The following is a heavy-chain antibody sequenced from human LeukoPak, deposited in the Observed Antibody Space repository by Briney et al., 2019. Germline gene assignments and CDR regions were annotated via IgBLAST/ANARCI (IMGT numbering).Heavy chain of an antibody. CDR2: IYSGGST. J-gene: IGHJ3*02. CDR3: ARSNDAFDI. Sequence: GGSLRLSCAASGFTVSSNYMNWVRQAPGKGLEWVSIIYSGGSTFYADSVKGRFTISRDNSKNTLHLQINSLRAEDTAVYYCARSNDAFDIWGQGTMVTVSS. CDR1: GFTVSSNY. V-gene: IGHV3-53*01. D-gene: IGHD5/OR15-5a*01.